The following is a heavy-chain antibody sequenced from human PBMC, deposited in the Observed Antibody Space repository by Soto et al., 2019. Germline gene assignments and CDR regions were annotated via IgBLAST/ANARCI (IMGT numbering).Heavy chain of an antibody. Sequence: TLSLTCTVSGGSISSGGYYLSWIRQHPGKGLEWIGYIYYSGSTYYNPSLKSRVTISVDTSKNQFSLKLSSVTAADTAVYYCARTYYDFWSGYYPNWFDPWGQGTLVTVSS. CDR3: ARTYYDFWSGYYPNWFDP. CDR2: IYYSGST. CDR1: GGSISSGGYY. J-gene: IGHJ5*02. V-gene: IGHV4-31*02. D-gene: IGHD3-3*01.